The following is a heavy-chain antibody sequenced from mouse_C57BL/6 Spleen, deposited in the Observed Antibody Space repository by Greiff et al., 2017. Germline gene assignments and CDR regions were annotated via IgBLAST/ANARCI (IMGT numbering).Heavy chain of an antibody. V-gene: IGHV1-59*01. D-gene: IGHD2-4*01. CDR3: ATLLRRGEAYAMDY. CDR2: IDPSDSYT. Sequence: QVQLQQPGAELVRPGTSVKLSCKASGYTFTSYWLHWVKQRPGQGLEWIGVIDPSDSYTNYNQKFKGKATLTVDTSSSTAYMQLSILTSEDSAVYYCATLLRRGEAYAMDYWGQGTSVTVSS. CDR1: GYTFTSYW. J-gene: IGHJ4*01.